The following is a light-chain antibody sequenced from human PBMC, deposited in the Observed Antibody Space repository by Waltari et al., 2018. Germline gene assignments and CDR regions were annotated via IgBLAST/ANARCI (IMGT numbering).Light chain of an antibody. CDR2: KAS. J-gene: IGKJ2*01. V-gene: IGKV1-5*03. Sequence: DIQMTQSPSTLSASVGDRVTITCRASPSISNWLAWYQQKPGKAPKLLIYKASSLESGVPSRVSGSGSWTEFTLTISSLQPDDFATYYCQQDNSYSTFGQGTNLEIK. CDR1: PSISNW. CDR3: QQDNSYST.